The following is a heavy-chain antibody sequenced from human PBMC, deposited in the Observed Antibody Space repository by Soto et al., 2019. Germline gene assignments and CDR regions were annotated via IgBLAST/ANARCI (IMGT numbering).Heavy chain of an antibody. CDR2: ISYDGSNK. Sequence: SLRLSCAASGFTFSSYGMHWVRQAPGKGLEWVAVISYDGSNKYYADSVKGRFTISRDNSKNTLYLQMNSLRAEDTAVYYCAKDRGSGYEYFDYWGQGTLGTVSS. J-gene: IGHJ4*02. CDR1: GFTFSSYG. V-gene: IGHV3-30*18. CDR3: AKDRGSGYEYFDY. D-gene: IGHD5-12*01.